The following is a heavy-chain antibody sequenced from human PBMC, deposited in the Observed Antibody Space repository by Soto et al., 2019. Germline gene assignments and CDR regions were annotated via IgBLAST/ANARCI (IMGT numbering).Heavy chain of an antibody. CDR1: GFTFSSYG. J-gene: IGHJ4*02. CDR3: ARDQDDSSGYYYFDY. Sequence: GGSLRLSCAASGFTFSSYGMHWVRQAPGKGLEWVAVIWYDGSNKYYADSVKGRFTISRDNSKNTLYLQMNSLRAEDTAVYYCARDQDDSSGYYYFDYWGQGTLVTVSS. D-gene: IGHD3-22*01. CDR2: IWYDGSNK. V-gene: IGHV3-33*01.